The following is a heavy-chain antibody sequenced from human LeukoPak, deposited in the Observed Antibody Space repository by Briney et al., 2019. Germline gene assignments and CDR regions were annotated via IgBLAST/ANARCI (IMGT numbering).Heavy chain of an antibody. Sequence: SETLSLTCTVSGGSISSSSYYWGWIRQPPGKGLEWIGSIYYSGSTYYNPSLKSRVTISVDTSKNQFSLKLSSVTAADTAVYYCARQWLHDCSSTSCPGENWFDPWGQGTLVTVSS. CDR1: GGSISSSSYY. V-gene: IGHV4-39*01. J-gene: IGHJ5*02. D-gene: IGHD2-2*01. CDR2: IYYSGST. CDR3: ARQWLHDCSSTSCPGENWFDP.